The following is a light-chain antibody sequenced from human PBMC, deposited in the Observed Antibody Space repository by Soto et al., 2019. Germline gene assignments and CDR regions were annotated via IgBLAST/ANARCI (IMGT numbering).Light chain of an antibody. CDR1: SSDVGPDKL. J-gene: IGLJ2*01. Sequence: QSALTQPASVSGSPGQSITISCSGASSDVGPDKLVAWYQQHPDKAPKLIIHEGNKRPSGVSSRFSGSQSGTTASLTISGLQAEDEDDYYCCSYAASDLIFGGGTKLTVL. CDR2: EGN. CDR3: CSYAASDLI. V-gene: IGLV2-23*01.